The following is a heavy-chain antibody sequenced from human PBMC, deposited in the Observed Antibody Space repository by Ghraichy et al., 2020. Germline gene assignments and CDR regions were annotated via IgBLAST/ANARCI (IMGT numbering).Heavy chain of an antibody. Sequence: SETLSLTCAVYGGSFSGYYWSWIRQPPGKGLEWIGEINHSGSTNYNPSLKSRVTISVDTSKNQFSLKLSSVTAAETAVYYCARASDIVMDVWGQGTTVTVSS. V-gene: IGHV4-34*01. CDR2: INHSGST. D-gene: IGHD2-15*01. J-gene: IGHJ6*02. CDR1: GGSFSGYY. CDR3: ARASDIVMDV.